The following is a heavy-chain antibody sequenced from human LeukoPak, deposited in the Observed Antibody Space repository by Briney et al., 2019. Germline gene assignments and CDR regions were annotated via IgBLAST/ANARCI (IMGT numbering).Heavy chain of an antibody. CDR3: ARPKRADHGGNDGSFDI. Sequence: ASVKVSCKASGYTFTGYYMYWVRQAPGQGLEWMGWINPNTGGTNYAQKFQGRVTMTRDTSISTAYMELSRLRSDDTAVYYCARPKRADHGGNDGSFDIWGQGTMVTVSS. CDR2: INPNTGGT. CDR1: GYTFTGYY. D-gene: IGHD4/OR15-4a*01. V-gene: IGHV1-2*02. J-gene: IGHJ3*02.